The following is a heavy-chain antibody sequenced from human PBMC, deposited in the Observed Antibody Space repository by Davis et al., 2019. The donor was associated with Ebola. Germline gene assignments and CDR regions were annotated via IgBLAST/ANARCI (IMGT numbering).Heavy chain of an antibody. D-gene: IGHD2-15*01. CDR1: GFTFDDYA. Sequence: PGGSLRLSCAASGFTFDDYAMHWVRQAPGKGLEWVSGISWNSGSIGYADSVKGRFTISRDNAKNSLYLQMNSLRAEDTALYYCAVGGGSWSGPLDVWGKGTTVTVSS. CDR3: AVGGGSWSGPLDV. J-gene: IGHJ6*04. CDR2: ISWNSGSI. V-gene: IGHV3-9*01.